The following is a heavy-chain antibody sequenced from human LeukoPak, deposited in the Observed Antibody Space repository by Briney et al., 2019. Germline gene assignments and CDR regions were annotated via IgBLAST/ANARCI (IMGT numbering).Heavy chain of an antibody. J-gene: IGHJ4*02. V-gene: IGHV3-48*03. CDR1: GFXFNNYD. CDR3: ASIRWSGSYGF. D-gene: IGHD1-26*01. CDR2: ISRSVNTI. Sequence: PGGSLRLSCAASGFXFNNYDINWVRQAPGRGLEWVSSISRSVNTIYYADSVKGRFTISRDNAKNSLYLQMNSLRAEDTAVYYCASIRWSGSYGFWGQGTLVTVSS.